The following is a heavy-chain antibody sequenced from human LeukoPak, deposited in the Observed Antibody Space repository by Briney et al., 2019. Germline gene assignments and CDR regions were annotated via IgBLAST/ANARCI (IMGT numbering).Heavy chain of an antibody. CDR2: ISSSSSYI. CDR1: GFTFSSYS. Sequence: GGSLRLSCAASGFTFSSYSMNWVRQAPGKGLEWVSSISSSSSYIYYADSVKGRFTISRGNAKNSLYLQMNSLRAEDTAVYYCARADCSGGSCHVRYYYGMDVWGQGTTVTVSS. CDR3: ARADCSGGSCHVRYYYGMDV. D-gene: IGHD2-15*01. J-gene: IGHJ6*02. V-gene: IGHV3-21*01.